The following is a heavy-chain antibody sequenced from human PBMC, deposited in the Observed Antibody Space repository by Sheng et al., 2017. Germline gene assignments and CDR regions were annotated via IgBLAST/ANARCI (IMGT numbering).Heavy chain of an antibody. CDR2: IIPIFGTA. CDR3: ARDLGIAVAKEDYYYYMDV. J-gene: IGHJ6*03. CDR1: GGTFSSYA. V-gene: IGHV1-69*05. Sequence: QVQLVQSGAEVKKPGSSVKVSCKASGGTFSSYAISWVRQAPGQGLEWMGGIIPIFGTANYAQKFQGRVTITTDESTSTAYMELSSLRSEDTAVYYCARDLGIAVAKEDYYYYMDVWGKGTTVTVSS. D-gene: IGHD6-19*01.